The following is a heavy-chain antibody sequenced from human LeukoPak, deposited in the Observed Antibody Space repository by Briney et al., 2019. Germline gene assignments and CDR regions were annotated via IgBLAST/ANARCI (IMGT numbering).Heavy chain of an antibody. CDR3: AAAPQTYRYLAY. J-gene: IGHJ4*02. V-gene: IGHV3-30*04. CDR1: GFTFSSYV. D-gene: IGHD3-16*02. Sequence: GGSLRLSCAASGFTFSSYVMHWVRQAPGKGLEWVAVISYDGSNKYYADSVKGRFTISRDNSKNTVYLQMNSLRAEDTAVYYCAAAPQTYRYLAYWGQGTLVTVSS. CDR2: ISYDGSNK.